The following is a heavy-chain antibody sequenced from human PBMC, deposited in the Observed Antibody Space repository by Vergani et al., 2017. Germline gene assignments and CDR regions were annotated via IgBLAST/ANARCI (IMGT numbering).Heavy chain of an antibody. V-gene: IGHV1-2*02. CDR2: INPNSGGT. CDR3: ATANSSGWWNDY. J-gene: IGHJ4*02. Sequence: QVQLVQSGAEVKKPGASVKVSCKASGYTFTGYYMHWVRQAPGQGLEWMGWINPNSGGTNYAQKFQGRVTMTEDTSTDTAYMELSSLRSEDTAVYYCATANSSGWWNDYWGQGTLVTVSS. D-gene: IGHD6-19*01. CDR1: GYTFTGYY.